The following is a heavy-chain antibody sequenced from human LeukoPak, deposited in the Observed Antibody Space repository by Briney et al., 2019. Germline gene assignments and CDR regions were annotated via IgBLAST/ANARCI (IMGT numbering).Heavy chain of an antibody. CDR3: ARYRQGYYDFWSGYYPSPFVD. CDR1: GFTVSSNY. CDR2: IYSGGST. J-gene: IGHJ4*02. Sequence: GGSLRLSCAASGFTVSSNYMSWVRQAPGKGLEWVSVIYSGGSTYYADSVKGRFTISRDNSKNTLYLQMNSLRAEDTAVYYCARYRQGYYDFWSGYYPSPFVDSGQGTLVTVSS. D-gene: IGHD3-3*01. V-gene: IGHV3-53*01.